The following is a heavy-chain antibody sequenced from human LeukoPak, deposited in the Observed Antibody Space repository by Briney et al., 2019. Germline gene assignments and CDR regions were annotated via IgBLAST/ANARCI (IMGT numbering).Heavy chain of an antibody. D-gene: IGHD6-13*01. CDR3: ARRRIAAAGTDY. CDR1: GGSISSYY. CDR2: IYYSGST. V-gene: IGHV4-59*08. Sequence: PSETLSLTCTVSGGSISSYYWSWIRQPPGKGLEWIGYIYYSGSTNYNPSLKSRVTISVDTSKNQFSLMLSSVTAADTAVYYCARRRIAAAGTDYWGQGTLVTVSS. J-gene: IGHJ4*02.